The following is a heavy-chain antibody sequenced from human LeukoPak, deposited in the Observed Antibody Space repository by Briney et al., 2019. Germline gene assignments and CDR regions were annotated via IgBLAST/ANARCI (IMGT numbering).Heavy chain of an antibody. D-gene: IGHD2-2*01. V-gene: IGHV4-39*01. CDR3: ARGMFQLLFDY. J-gene: IGHJ4*02. CDR1: GGSISSSSYY. CDR2: IYYSGST. Sequence: SETLSLTCIVSGGSISSSSYYWGWIRQPPGKGLEWIGSIYYSGSTYYNPSLKSRVTISVDTSKNQFSLKLSSVTAADTAVYYCARGMFQLLFDYWGQGTLVTVSS.